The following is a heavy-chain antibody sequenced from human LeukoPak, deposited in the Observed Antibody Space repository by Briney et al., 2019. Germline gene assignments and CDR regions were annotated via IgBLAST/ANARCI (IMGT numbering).Heavy chain of an antibody. Sequence: SETLSLTCTVSGYSISSGYSWGWIRQPPGKGLEWIGSIYYTGSTNYNPSLKSRVTISVDTSKNQFSLRLSSVTAADTAVYYCARERYGILTGYWDAFDIWGQGTMVTVSS. CDR2: IYYTGST. CDR1: GYSISSGYS. CDR3: ARERYGILTGYWDAFDI. J-gene: IGHJ3*02. V-gene: IGHV4-38-2*02. D-gene: IGHD3-9*01.